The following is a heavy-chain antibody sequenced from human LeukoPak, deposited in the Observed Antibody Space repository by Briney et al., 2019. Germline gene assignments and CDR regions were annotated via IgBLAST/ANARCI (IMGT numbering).Heavy chain of an antibody. Sequence: PGGSLRLSCAASGFTFSSYAMSWVRQAPGKGLEWVAVISYDGSYKYYADSMKGRFTISRDNSKNTLYLQMNSLRAEDTAVYYCARGQRRHTDMAPSFDYWGQGTLVTVSS. CDR1: GFTFSSYA. V-gene: IGHV3-30*04. D-gene: IGHD5-18*01. CDR3: ARGQRRHTDMAPSFDY. J-gene: IGHJ4*02. CDR2: ISYDGSYK.